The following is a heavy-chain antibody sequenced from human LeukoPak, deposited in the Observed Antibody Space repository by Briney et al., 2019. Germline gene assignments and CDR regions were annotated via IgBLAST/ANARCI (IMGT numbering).Heavy chain of an antibody. CDR3: AKDRVFQTIAVAGTGVFDY. V-gene: IGHV3-23*01. CDR2: ISPGGGTT. D-gene: IGHD6-19*01. Sequence: GGSLRLSCAASGFTFSSYAMSWVRQAPARGLEWVASISPGGGTTYYADYVKGRFTISRDNSENSLFVQMNSLRADDTAVYYCAKDRVFQTIAVAGTGVFDYWGQGTLVTVSS. J-gene: IGHJ4*02. CDR1: GFTFSSYA.